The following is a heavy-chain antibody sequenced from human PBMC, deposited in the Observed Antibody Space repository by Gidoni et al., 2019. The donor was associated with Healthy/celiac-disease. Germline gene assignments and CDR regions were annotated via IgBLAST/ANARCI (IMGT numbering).Heavy chain of an antibody. Sequence: QVQLVASGGGVVQPGRSLRLPCAASGFTLSSYGTPLTRQAPGKGLEWGAVISYDGSNKYYADSVKGRFTISRDNSKNTLYLQMNSLRAEDTAVYYCARDHYYYDSSGYPPYYYYYGMDVWGQGTTVTVSS. CDR3: ARDHYYYDSSGYPPYYYYYGMDV. V-gene: IGHV3-30-3*01. CDR2: ISYDGSNK. CDR1: GFTLSSYG. D-gene: IGHD3-22*01. J-gene: IGHJ6*02.